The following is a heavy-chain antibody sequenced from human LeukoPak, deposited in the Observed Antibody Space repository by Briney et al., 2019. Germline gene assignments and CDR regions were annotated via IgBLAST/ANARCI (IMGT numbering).Heavy chain of an antibody. CDR1: GGSISSYY. Sequence: PSETLSLTCTVSGGSISSYYWSWIRQPPGKGLEWIGYIYYSGSTNYNPSLKSRVTISVDTSKNQFSLKLSSVTAADTAVYYCARQGLGGWFGPWGQGTLVTVSS. V-gene: IGHV4-59*08. CDR2: IYYSGST. CDR3: ARQGLGGWFGP. D-gene: IGHD3-16*01. J-gene: IGHJ5*02.